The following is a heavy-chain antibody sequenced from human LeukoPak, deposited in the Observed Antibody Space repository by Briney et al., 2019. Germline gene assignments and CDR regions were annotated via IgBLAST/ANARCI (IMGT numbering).Heavy chain of an antibody. J-gene: IGHJ5*02. Sequence: KPSETLSLTCAVYGGSFSGYYWSWIRQPPGKGLEWIGEINHSGSTNYNPSLKSRVTISVDTSKNQFSLKLSSVTAADTAVYYCARGGPYPRRFDPWGQGTLVTVSS. CDR2: INHSGST. D-gene: IGHD2-2*01. CDR3: ARGGPYPRRFDP. V-gene: IGHV4-34*01. CDR1: GGSFSGYY.